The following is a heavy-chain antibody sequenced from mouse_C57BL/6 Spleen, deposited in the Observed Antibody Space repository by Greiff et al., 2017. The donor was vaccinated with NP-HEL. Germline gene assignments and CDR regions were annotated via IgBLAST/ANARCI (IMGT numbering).Heavy chain of an antibody. CDR3: ARYGSSFYAMDD. J-gene: IGHJ4*01. CDR2: IHPNSGST. D-gene: IGHD1-1*01. CDR1: GYTFTSYW. V-gene: IGHV1-64*01. Sequence: QVQLQQPGAELVKPGASVKLSCKASGYTFTSYWMHWVKQRPGQGLEWIGMIHPNSGSTNYNEKFKSKATLTVDKSSSTAYMQLSSLTSEDSAVYYCARYGSSFYAMDDWGQGTSVTVSS.